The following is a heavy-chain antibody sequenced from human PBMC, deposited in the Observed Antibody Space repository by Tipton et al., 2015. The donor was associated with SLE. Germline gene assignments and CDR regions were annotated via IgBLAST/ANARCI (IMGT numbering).Heavy chain of an antibody. J-gene: IGHJ5*02. Sequence: SLRLSCEASGFDFNMYNVNWVRQAPGKGLEWVSSISMTGGYKEYADSVKGRFTVSRDNPKNSAYLQMNSLRAEDTAVYYCARDRSGYSYGWDAWGQGTLVTVSS. CDR2: ISMTGGYK. CDR1: GFDFNMYN. D-gene: IGHD5-18*01. CDR3: ARDRSGYSYGWDA. V-gene: IGHV3-21*01.